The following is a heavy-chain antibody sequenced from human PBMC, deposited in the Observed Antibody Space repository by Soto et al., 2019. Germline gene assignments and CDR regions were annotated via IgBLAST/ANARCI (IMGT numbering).Heavy chain of an antibody. D-gene: IGHD5-18*01. V-gene: IGHV4-30-4*08. CDR1: GAVVTSGDYH. CDR2: IYDSGVT. Sequence: TLSLTCSVSGAVVTSGDYHWSWVRQPPGKGLEWLGYIYDSGVTSYTPALKSRVTLSLDRPNNQVSLKLRSVTAADTAVYVCVRVLAHGYTDNVWGHGTLVT. J-gene: IGHJ3*01. CDR3: VRVLAHGYTDNV.